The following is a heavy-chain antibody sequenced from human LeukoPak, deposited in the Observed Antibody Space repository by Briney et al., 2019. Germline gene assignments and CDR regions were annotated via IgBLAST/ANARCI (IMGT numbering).Heavy chain of an antibody. V-gene: IGHV4-59*12. J-gene: IGHJ6*02. Sequence: PSETLSLTCTVSGGSISSYYWGWIRQPPGKGLEWIGYIYYSGSTNYNPSLKSRVTISVDTSKNQFSLKLSSVTAADTAVYYCAREPGIAVAGTRNIGYYGMDVWGQGTTVTVSS. CDR1: GGSISSYY. D-gene: IGHD6-19*01. CDR3: AREPGIAVAGTRNIGYYGMDV. CDR2: IYYSGST.